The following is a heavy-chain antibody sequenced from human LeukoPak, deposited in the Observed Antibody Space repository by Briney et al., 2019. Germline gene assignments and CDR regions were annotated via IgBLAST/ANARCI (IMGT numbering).Heavy chain of an antibody. Sequence: SETLSLTCTISGGSITGSSYYWGWIRQSPGKGLEWLGYIYFSGSTYYNSSIKSRVTISIDTSKNHFSLRLTSVTASDTAVYFCTRGSYDVLTGRSTLGEYWGQGTLVAVSS. J-gene: IGHJ4*02. CDR3: TRGSYDVLTGRSTLGEY. CDR2: IYFSGST. V-gene: IGHV4-39*02. CDR1: GGSITGSSYY. D-gene: IGHD3-9*01.